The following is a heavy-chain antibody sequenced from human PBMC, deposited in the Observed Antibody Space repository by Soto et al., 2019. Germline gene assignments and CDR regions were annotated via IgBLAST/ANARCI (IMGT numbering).Heavy chain of an antibody. CDR2: IYPGDSDT. CDR3: AGGGVRGVITRTRDYYGMDV. CDR1: GYSVTSYW. V-gene: IGHV5-51*01. J-gene: IGHJ6*02. D-gene: IGHD3-10*01. Sequence: GESLKISCKGSGYSVTSYWIGWVRQMPGKGLEWMGIIYPGDSDTRYSPSFQGQVTTSADKSISTAYLQWSSLKASDTAMYYCAGGGVRGVITRTRDYYGMDVWGQGTTVTVS.